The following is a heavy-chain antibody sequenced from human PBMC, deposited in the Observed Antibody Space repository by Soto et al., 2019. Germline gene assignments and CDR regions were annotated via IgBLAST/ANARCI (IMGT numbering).Heavy chain of an antibody. CDR1: GFTFSDYA. V-gene: IGHV3-30*18. CDR2: VSHDGRNT. CDR3: AKGGRQWLVTSDFNY. Sequence: VQLVESGGGVVQPGRSLRLSCAASGFTFSDYAMHWVRQAPGKGLEWVAVVSHDGRNTHYADSVKGRFTVSRDSSKNTVALEMSSLRAEDTAVYYCAKGGRQWLVTSDFNYWGQGALVTVSS. J-gene: IGHJ4*02. D-gene: IGHD6-19*01.